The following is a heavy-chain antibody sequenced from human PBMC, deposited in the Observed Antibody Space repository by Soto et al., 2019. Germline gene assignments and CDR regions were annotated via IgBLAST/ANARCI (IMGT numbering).Heavy chain of an antibody. Sequence: QVQLVQSGTEVKKPGASVKVSCKASGYTFTSYALSWVRHAPGQGLEWMGWISTYNGNTNYAQNLQGRVTMTTDISTKTAYMELRSLRSDDTAVYYCARVVGVIPVAGSWNWFDPWGQGTLVTVSS. CDR1: GYTFTSYA. V-gene: IGHV1-18*04. J-gene: IGHJ5*02. CDR3: ARVVGVIPVAGSWNWFDP. D-gene: IGHD6-19*01. CDR2: ISTYNGNT.